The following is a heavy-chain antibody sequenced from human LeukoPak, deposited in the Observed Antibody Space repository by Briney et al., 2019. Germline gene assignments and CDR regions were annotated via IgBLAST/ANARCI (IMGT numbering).Heavy chain of an antibody. V-gene: IGHV3-74*01. J-gene: IGHJ5*02. Sequence: GSLRLSCVASGFSLSGYWMYWVRQAPGKGLMYISRNNGDGSTTNYADVVKGRFTMSRDNVKNTLYLQMNSLRVGDTAVYYCARDPRNVGLAPWGQGTLVTVSS. CDR2: NNGDGSTT. CDR1: GFSLSGYW. D-gene: IGHD2-15*01. CDR3: ARDPRNVGLAP.